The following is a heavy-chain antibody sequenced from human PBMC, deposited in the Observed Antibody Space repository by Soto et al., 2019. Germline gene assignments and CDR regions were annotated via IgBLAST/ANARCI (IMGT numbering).Heavy chain of an antibody. J-gene: IGHJ4*02. CDR3: AKYDDIGGRSLDS. CDR2: IHHTGST. CDR1: SGSMSLSHW. V-gene: IGHV4-4*02. Sequence: QVQQQESRPGLVRPSGTLSLTCVATSGSMSLSHWWSWVRQSPGKGLEWIGEIHHTGSTNYNPSLKSRVTISVDKSKAQFSLNLNSLTAADTAVYYCAKYDDIGGRSLDSWGQGTLVTVSS. D-gene: IGHD3-22*01.